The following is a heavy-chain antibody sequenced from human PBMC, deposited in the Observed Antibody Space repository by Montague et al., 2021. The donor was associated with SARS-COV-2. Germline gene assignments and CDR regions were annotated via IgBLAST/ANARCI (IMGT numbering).Heavy chain of an antibody. D-gene: IGHD6-19*01. V-gene: IGHV3-33*01. CDR1: GFTLSSYG. CDR3: ARDAIAVAPFDY. CDR2: IWYDGSNK. J-gene: IGHJ4*02. Sequence: SLRLSCAASGFTLSSYGMHWVRQAPGKGLEWVAVIWYDGSNKYYADSVKGRFTISRDNSKNTLYLQMNSLRAEDTAVYYCARDAIAVAPFDYWGQGTLVTVSS.